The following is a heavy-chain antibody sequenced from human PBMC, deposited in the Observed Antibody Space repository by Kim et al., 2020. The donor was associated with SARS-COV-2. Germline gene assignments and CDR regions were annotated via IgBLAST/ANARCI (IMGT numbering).Heavy chain of an antibody. CDR2: INHSGST. Sequence: SETLSLTCAVYGGSFSGYYWSWIRQPPGKGLEWIGEINHSGSTNYNPSLKSRVTISVDTSKNQFSLKLSSVTAADTAVYYCARGLVGYYYGSGSYYQWDYWGQGTLVTVSS. CDR3: ARGLVGYYYGSGSYYQWDY. CDR1: GGSFSGYY. D-gene: IGHD3-10*01. V-gene: IGHV4-34*01. J-gene: IGHJ4*02.